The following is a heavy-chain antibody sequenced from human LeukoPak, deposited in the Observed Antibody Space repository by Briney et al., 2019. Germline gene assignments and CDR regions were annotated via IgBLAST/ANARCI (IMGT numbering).Heavy chain of an antibody. CDR3: ARHGSGGRDFDI. J-gene: IGHJ3*02. V-gene: IGHV4-59*08. D-gene: IGHD3-10*01. CDR1: GDSISSYF. CDR2: FYHSGNT. Sequence: PSETLSLTCTVSGDSISSYFWSWVRQPPGKGLEWIGYFYHSGNTNYNPSLKSRVTISVDTSKNHFSLKLSSVTAADTAAYYCARHGSGGRDFDIWGQGIMVTVSS.